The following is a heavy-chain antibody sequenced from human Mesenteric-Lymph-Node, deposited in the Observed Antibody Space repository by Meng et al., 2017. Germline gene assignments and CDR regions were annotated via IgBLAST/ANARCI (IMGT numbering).Heavy chain of an antibody. D-gene: IGHD3-22*01. V-gene: IGHV4-31*03. CDR1: GGSISSGDYL. J-gene: IGHJ4*02. Sequence: SETLSLTCIVSGGSISSGDYLWSWIRQYPGKGLEWIGYIYNSGSTYYNSFLKSRVTIPVDTSKNQFSLKLSSVTAADTAVYYCARDPNDRSGYYYDYWGQGMLVTVSS. CDR3: ARDPNDRSGYYYDY. CDR2: IYNSGST.